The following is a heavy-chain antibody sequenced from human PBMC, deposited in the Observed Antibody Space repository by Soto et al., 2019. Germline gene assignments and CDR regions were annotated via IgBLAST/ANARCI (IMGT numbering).Heavy chain of an antibody. CDR2: IFPGGGGP. V-gene: IGHV1-46*01. D-gene: IGHD5-12*01. CDR1: GYTFTNYY. Sequence: QVQLVQSGPEVKRPGASVKVSCKASGYTFTNYYLHWVRQAPGQGLEWLGFIFPGGGGPVYTQRFQARLTVTTDTSTSTVYMDLSSLRSEDTAMYYCAREYSPGLFEYWGQGTLVTVSS. CDR3: AREYSPGLFEY. J-gene: IGHJ4*02.